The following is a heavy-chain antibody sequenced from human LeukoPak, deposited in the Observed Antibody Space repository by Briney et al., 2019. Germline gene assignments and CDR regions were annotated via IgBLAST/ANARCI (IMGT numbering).Heavy chain of an antibody. Sequence: GGSLRLSCAASGFTVSSNYMSWVRQAPGKGLEWVSVIYSGGSTYYADSVKGRFTISRDNSKNTLYLQMNSLRAEDTAVYYCARPDSYCGGDCYDPVGYWGQGTLVTVSS. V-gene: IGHV3-53*01. J-gene: IGHJ4*02. CDR2: IYSGGST. D-gene: IGHD2-21*02. CDR1: GFTVSSNY. CDR3: ARPDSYCGGDCYDPVGY.